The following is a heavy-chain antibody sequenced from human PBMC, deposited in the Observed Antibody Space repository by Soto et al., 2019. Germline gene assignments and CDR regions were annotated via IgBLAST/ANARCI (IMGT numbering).Heavy chain of an antibody. CDR3: DREGLSSSSNWFDP. J-gene: IGHJ5*02. V-gene: IGHV4-30-4*01. Sequence: TLSLTCTVSGGSISSGDYYWSWIRQPPGKGLEWIGYIYYSGSTYYNPSLKSRVTISVDTSKNQFSLKLSSVTAADTAVYYCDREGLSSSSNWFDPWGQGTLVTVSS. CDR1: GGSISSGDYY. D-gene: IGHD6-6*01. CDR2: IYYSGST.